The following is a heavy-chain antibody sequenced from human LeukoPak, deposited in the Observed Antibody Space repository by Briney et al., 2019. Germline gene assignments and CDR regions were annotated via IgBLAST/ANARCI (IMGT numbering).Heavy chain of an antibody. CDR1: GFTFYDYA. CDR2: IRWNSGSI. D-gene: IGHD2-2*01. CDR3: AKDKVVVVPAAKNYYYYYYMDV. J-gene: IGHJ6*03. Sequence: GRSLRLSCAASGFTFYDYAMHWLRHAPGKGLEWVSGIRWNSGSIVYADSVKGRFPISRDNAKNSLYLQMNSLRAEDTALYYCAKDKVVVVPAAKNYYYYYYMDVWGKGTTVTVSS. V-gene: IGHV3-9*01.